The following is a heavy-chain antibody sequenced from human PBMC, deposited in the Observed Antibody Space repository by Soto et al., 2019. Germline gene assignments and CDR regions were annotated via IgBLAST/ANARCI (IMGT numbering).Heavy chain of an antibody. CDR2: IRHDAGEI. V-gene: IGHV3-7*03. Sequence: EVQLVESGGGLVQPGGSLRLSCAASGFTFSNYWMTWVRQPPGKGLEWVANIRHDAGEIYYVDSVKGRFTISRDNAKNSLYLQINSLRAEDTALYYCTNLGWHGQHWYFDLWGRGTLVTVSS. J-gene: IGHJ2*01. CDR1: GFTFSNYW. CDR3: TNLGWHGQHWYFDL. D-gene: IGHD2-8*01.